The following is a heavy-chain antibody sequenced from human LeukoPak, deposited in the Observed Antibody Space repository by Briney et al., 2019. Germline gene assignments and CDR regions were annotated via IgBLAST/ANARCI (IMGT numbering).Heavy chain of an antibody. CDR3: AKDRRIVATDGGFGY. J-gene: IGHJ4*02. CDR1: GFTFSNYA. D-gene: IGHD5-12*01. Sequence: PGGSLRLSCAASGFTFSNYAMSWVRQAPGKGLEWVSAISVNGGSTYYANSVKGRFTISRDNSKNTLYLQMNSLRAEDTAVYYCAKDRRIVATDGGFGYWGQGTLVTVSS. V-gene: IGHV3-23*01. CDR2: ISVNGGST.